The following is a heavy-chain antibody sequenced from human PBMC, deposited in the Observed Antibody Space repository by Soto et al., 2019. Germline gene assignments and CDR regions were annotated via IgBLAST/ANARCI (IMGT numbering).Heavy chain of an antibody. Sequence: QVQLVQSGAEEKKPGASVKVSCKASGYTFTSYAMNWVRQAPGQRLEWMGWINAGNGNTKYSQKFQGRVTITRDTSASTAYMELSSLRSEDTAVYHCARAPGDRYGNTWGQGTLVTVSS. D-gene: IGHD5-18*01. V-gene: IGHV1-3*05. CDR2: INAGNGNT. CDR3: ARAPGDRYGNT. CDR1: GYTFTSYA. J-gene: IGHJ5*02.